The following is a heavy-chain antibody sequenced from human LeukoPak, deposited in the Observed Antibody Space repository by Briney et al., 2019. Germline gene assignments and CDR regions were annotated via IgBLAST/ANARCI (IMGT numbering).Heavy chain of an antibody. J-gene: IGHJ2*01. Sequence: SETLSLTCTVSGGSIRSYYWSWIRQPPGKGLEWIGYIYYSGSTNSNPSLKRRVTISVDTSKNQFSLKLSSVTAADTAVYYCAREANSPTARYWYFDLWGRGTQVTVSS. CDR2: IYYSGST. CDR1: GGSIRSYY. V-gene: IGHV4-59*01. D-gene: IGHD2-21*01. CDR3: AREANSPTARYWYFDL.